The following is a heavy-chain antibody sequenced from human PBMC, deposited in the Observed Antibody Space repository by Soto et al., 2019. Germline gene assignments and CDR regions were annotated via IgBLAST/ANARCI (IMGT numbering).Heavy chain of an antibody. CDR2: IYSSGST. CDR1: GASISNSY. D-gene: IGHD3-10*01. J-gene: IGHJ6*02. CDR3: ARHSPPFFYGSGPWDV. V-gene: IGHV4-59*08. Sequence: SETLSLTCTVSGASISNSYWSWIRQSPGKGLEWIGYIYSSGSTNYNPSLKSRVTISVDTSKNQFSLKLSSLIDADTAVYYCARHSPPFFYGSGPWDVWGQGTTVT.